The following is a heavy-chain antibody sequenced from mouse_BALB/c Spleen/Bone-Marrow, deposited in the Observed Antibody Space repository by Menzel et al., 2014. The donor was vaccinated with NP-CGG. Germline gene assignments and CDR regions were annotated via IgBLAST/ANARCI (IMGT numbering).Heavy chain of an antibody. V-gene: IGHV5-4*02. D-gene: IGHD4-1*01. J-gene: IGHJ3*01. CDR1: GYTFSDYY. CDR3: TRDETGTRAWFAY. Sequence: EVKLVESGGGLVKPGGSLKLSCAASGYTFSDYYMYWVRQTPEKRLEWVAIISDGGTYTYYPDSVKGRFTISRDNAKNNLYLQMSSLKSEDTAMYYCTRDETGTRAWFAYWGQGTLVTVSS. CDR2: ISDGGTYT.